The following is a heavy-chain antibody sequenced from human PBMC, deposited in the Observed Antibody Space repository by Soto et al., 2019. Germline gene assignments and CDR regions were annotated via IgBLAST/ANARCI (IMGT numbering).Heavy chain of an antibody. J-gene: IGHJ4*02. V-gene: IGHV3-23*01. CDR2: ISGSGGST. CDR1: GFTFSSYA. Sequence: HPGGSLRLSCAPSGFTFSSYAMSWVRQAPGKGLEWVSAISGSGGSTYYADSVKGRFTISRDNSKNTLYLQMNSLRAEDTAVYYCAKDYLDELRYFDWLLQDYWGQGPLVTVSS. D-gene: IGHD3-9*01. CDR3: AKDYLDELRYFDWLLQDY.